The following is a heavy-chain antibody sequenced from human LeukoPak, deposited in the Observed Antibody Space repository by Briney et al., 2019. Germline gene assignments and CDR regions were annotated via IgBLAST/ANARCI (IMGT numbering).Heavy chain of an antibody. J-gene: IGHJ4*02. CDR1: GFTFSSYA. Sequence: GGSLRLSCAASGFTFSSYAMSWVRQAPGKGLEWVSAISGSGGRTYYADSVKGRFTISRDNSKNTLYLQMNSLRAEDTAVYYCAKDPSYGDYFDYWGQGTLVTVSS. CDR2: ISGSGGRT. D-gene: IGHD4-17*01. V-gene: IGHV3-23*01. CDR3: AKDPSYGDYFDY.